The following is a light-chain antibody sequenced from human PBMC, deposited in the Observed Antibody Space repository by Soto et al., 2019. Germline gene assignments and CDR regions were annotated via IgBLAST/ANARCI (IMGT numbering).Light chain of an antibody. Sequence: QSVLAQPPSASGAPGQRVTMSCSGSSSNIGRNTVNWYQHLPGTAPKLLIFSDKKRPSGVPDRFSGSKSGTSASLAISGLQSEDEADYYCVTWDANLTGYVFGTGTKVTVL. CDR3: VTWDANLTGYV. CDR2: SDK. J-gene: IGLJ1*01. CDR1: SSNIGRNT. V-gene: IGLV1-44*01.